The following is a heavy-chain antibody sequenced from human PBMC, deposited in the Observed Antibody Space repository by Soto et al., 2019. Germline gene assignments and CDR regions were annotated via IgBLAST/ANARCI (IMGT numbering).Heavy chain of an antibody. CDR2: ISYDGSNK. J-gene: IGHJ6*02. CDR3: AKDLLRHIPSITGYGMDV. CDR1: GFTFSSYG. D-gene: IGHD1-1*01. Sequence: GGSLRLSCAASGFTFSSYGMHWVRQAPGKGLEWVAVISYDGSNKYYADSVKGRFTISRDNSKNTLYLQMNSLRAEDTAVYYCAKDLLRHIPSITGYGMDVWGQGTTVTVSS. V-gene: IGHV3-30*18.